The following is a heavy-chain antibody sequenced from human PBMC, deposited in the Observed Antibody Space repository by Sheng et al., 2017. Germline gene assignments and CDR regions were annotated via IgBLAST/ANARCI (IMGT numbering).Heavy chain of an antibody. CDR3: AKAPGGGRWLSNWFDP. CDR1: GFTFSTYA. Sequence: EVQLLESGGGLVQPGGSLRLSCAASGFTFSTYAMSWVRQAPGKGLEWVSGISDSGGSTYYADSVKGRFTISKDNSKNTLYLQMNSLRAEDTALYYCAKAPGGGRWLSNWFDPVGPREPSVTV. V-gene: IGHV3-23*01. J-gene: IGHJ5*02. CDR2: ISDSGGST. D-gene: IGHD3-16*01.